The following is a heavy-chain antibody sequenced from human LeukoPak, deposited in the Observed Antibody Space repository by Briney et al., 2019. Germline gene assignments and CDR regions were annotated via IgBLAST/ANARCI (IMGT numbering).Heavy chain of an antibody. V-gene: IGHV3-74*01. J-gene: IGHJ1*01. CDR2: INSDGSST. D-gene: IGHD6-19*01. Sequence: GGSLRLSCAASGFTFSSYWMHWVRQAPGKGLVWVSRINSDGSSTSYADSVKGRFTISRDISKNTLHLQMGSLRPEDMAVYYCARVDSGSACASWGQGILVTVSS. CDR1: GFTFSSYW. CDR3: ARVDSGSACAS.